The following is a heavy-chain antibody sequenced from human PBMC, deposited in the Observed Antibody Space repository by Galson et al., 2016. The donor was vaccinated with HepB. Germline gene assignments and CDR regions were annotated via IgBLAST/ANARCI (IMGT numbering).Heavy chain of an antibody. CDR2: IIPMFGTP. Sequence: SVKVSCKASGGTFSSFAINWVRQAPGQGLEWMGGIIPMFGTPNHAQKFRGRVTITADESTSTAYMELSSLRAEDTAVYYCARLVLYDTSGSYYWGQGTLVTVSS. V-gene: IGHV1-69*13. J-gene: IGHJ4*02. CDR1: GGTFSSFA. D-gene: IGHD3-22*01. CDR3: ARLVLYDTSGSYY.